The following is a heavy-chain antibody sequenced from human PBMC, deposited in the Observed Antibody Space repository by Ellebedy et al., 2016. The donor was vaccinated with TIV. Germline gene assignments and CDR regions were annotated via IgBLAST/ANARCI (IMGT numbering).Heavy chain of an antibody. V-gene: IGHV3-23*01. J-gene: IGHJ4*02. D-gene: IGHD1-26*01. CDR3: AKVWSGSYGY. Sequence: GESLKISCAASGFTFSGYAMSWVRQAPGKRLEWVSGINSRGGSTYYADSVKGRFTISRDNFKNTLYLQMNSLRAEDTAVYYCAKVWSGSYGYWGQGTLVTVSS. CDR1: GFTFSGYA. CDR2: INSRGGST.